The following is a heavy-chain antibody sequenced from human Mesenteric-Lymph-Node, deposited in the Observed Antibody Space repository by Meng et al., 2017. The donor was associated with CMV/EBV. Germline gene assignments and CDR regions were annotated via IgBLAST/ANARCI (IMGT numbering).Heavy chain of an antibody. CDR2: INHSGST. CDR3: ARGSSYDILTGYFDY. CDR1: GGSFSGYY. V-gene: IGHV4-34*01. J-gene: IGHJ4*02. Sequence: QVQFTEWGPGVLKPSETLSVTCAVFGGSFSGYYWNWIRQSPEKGLEWIGEINHSGSTTYNPSFTSRIIISVDTSTNQISLNMSSVTAADTAVYYCARGSSYDILTGYFDYWGQGALVTVSS. D-gene: IGHD3-9*01.